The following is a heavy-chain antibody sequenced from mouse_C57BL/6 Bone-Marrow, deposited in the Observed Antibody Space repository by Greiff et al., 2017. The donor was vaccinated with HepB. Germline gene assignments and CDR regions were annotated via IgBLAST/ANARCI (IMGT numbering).Heavy chain of an antibody. Sequence: QVQLQQSGPELVKPGASVKISCKASGYSFTSYWMQWVKQRPGQGLEWIGEIDPSDSYTNYNQKFKGKATLNVDTSSSTAYMQLSSLTSEDSAVYYCATYYGSPWYFDVWGTGTTVTVSS. D-gene: IGHD1-1*01. CDR3: ATYYGSPWYFDV. CDR2: IDPSDSYT. J-gene: IGHJ1*03. V-gene: IGHV1-50*01. CDR1: GYSFTSYW.